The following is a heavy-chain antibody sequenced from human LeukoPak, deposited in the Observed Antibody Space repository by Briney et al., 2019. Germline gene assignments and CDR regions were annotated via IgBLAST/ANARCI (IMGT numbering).Heavy chain of an antibody. CDR2: IYYSASP. CDR3: ARLRYYYESTIGYYHGFNL. Sequence: PSETLSLTCTVSGGSIILITFHCGSIRPYPRNGLEWIASIYYSASPFYNPSLIIPASISTGTTKNHLSLQVTSVTAADTGVYYCARLRYYYESTIGYYHGFNLWGKGTMVTVSS. V-gene: IGHV4-39*01. CDR1: GGSIILITFH. J-gene: IGHJ3*01. D-gene: IGHD3-22*01.